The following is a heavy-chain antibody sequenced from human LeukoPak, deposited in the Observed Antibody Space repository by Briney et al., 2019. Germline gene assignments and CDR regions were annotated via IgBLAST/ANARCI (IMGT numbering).Heavy chain of an antibody. CDR1: GGSFSGYY. J-gene: IGHJ5*02. CDR3: ARGCRYYDFWSGYYNWFDP. Sequence: KPSETLSLTCAVYGGSFSGYYWSWIRQPPGKGLEWLGEINHSGSTNYNPSLKSRVTISVDTSKNQFSLKLSSVTAADTAVYYCARGCRYYDFWSGYYNWFDPWGQGTLVTVSS. V-gene: IGHV4-34*01. CDR2: INHSGST. D-gene: IGHD3-3*01.